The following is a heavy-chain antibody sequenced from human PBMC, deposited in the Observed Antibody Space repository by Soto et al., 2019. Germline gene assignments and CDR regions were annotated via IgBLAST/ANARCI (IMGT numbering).Heavy chain of an antibody. V-gene: IGHV3-73*01. CDR2: IRSKANSYAT. CDR3: TGRQSSGWYSPLLAFDI. CDR1: GFTFSGSA. D-gene: IGHD6-19*01. J-gene: IGHJ3*02. Sequence: GGSLRLSCAASGFTFSGSAMHWVRQASGKGLEWVGRIRSKANSYATAYAASVNGRFTISRDDSKNTAYLQMNSLKTEDTAVYYCTGRQSSGWYSPLLAFDIWGQGTMVTVSS.